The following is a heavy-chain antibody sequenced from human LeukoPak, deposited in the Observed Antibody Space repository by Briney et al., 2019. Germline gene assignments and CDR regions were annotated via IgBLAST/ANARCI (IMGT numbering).Heavy chain of an antibody. V-gene: IGHV3-7*03. CDR1: GVTFSSYW. CDR2: IKQDGSEK. Sequence: GGSLRLSCAASGVTFSSYWMTWVRQAPGKGLEWVANIKQDGSEKYYVDSVKGRFTISRDNAKNSLYLQMNSLRAEDTAVYYCAKVWYSSGRYMDVWGKGTTVTISS. CDR3: AKVWYSSGRYMDV. D-gene: IGHD6-19*01. J-gene: IGHJ6*04.